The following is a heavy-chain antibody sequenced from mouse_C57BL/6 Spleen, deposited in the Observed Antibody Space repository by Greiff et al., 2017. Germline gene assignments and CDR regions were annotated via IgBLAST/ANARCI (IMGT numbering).Heavy chain of an antibody. D-gene: IGHD2-4*01. CDR1: GYTFTSYW. CDR2: IHPNSGSP. J-gene: IGHJ4*01. V-gene: IGHV1-64*01. CDR3: ARSTGLIYYDYDYAMDY. Sequence: QVQLQQPGAELVKPGASVKLSCKASGYTFTSYWMHWVTQRPGQGLEWIGMIHPNSGSPNYNEKFKSKATLTVDKSSSTAYMQLSSLTSEDSAVYYCARSTGLIYYDYDYAMDYWGQGTSVTVSS.